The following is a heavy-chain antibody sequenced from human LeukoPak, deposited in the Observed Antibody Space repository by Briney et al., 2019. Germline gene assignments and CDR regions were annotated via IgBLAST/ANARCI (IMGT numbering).Heavy chain of an antibody. CDR3: AKDARYYDFWSGYFLDYYYYMDV. V-gene: IGHV3-23*01. Sequence: GGSLRLSCAASGFTFSSYAMSWVRQAPGKGLEWVSAISGSGGSTYYADSVKGRFTISRDNSKNTLYLQMNSLRPEDTAVYYCAKDARYYDFWSGYFLDYYYYMDVWGKGTTVTVSS. D-gene: IGHD3-3*01. CDR1: GFTFSSYA. J-gene: IGHJ6*03. CDR2: ISGSGGST.